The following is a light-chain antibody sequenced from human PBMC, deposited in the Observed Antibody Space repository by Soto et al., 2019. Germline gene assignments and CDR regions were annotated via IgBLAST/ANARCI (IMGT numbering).Light chain of an antibody. Sequence: DIQMTQSPSSLSASVGDRITITCRASQGIGNYLAWYQQKPGKVPNVLIYAASNLQSGVPSRLSGSGSGTDFTLAISSLQPEDVATYYCQKCNSAPLTFGGGTKVAIK. CDR3: QKCNSAPLT. J-gene: IGKJ4*01. CDR1: QGIGNY. CDR2: AAS. V-gene: IGKV1-27*01.